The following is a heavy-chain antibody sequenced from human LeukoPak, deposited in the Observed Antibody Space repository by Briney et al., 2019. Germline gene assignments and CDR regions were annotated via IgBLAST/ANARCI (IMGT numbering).Heavy chain of an antibody. CDR2: INHSGTT. CDR1: GGSFSGYY. CDR3: ARARGAEAIDY. D-gene: IGHD6-25*01. Sequence: PSGTLSLTCAVYGGSFSGYYWSWIRQPPGKGLEWIGEINHSGTTNHNPSLKSRLTLSVDTSKNQFSLKLRSVTAADTAVYYCARARGAEAIDYWGQGTRVTVSS. V-gene: IGHV4-34*01. J-gene: IGHJ4*02.